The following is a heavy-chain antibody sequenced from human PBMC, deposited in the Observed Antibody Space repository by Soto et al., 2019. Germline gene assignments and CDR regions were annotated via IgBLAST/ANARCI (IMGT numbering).Heavy chain of an antibody. CDR3: VVQTCSSTSCYFDY. CDR1: GGSISSSNW. CDR2: IYHSGST. J-gene: IGHJ4*02. Sequence: SETLSLTCAVSGGSISSSNWWSWVRQPPGKGLEWIGEIYHSGSTNYNPSLKSRVTISVDKSKNQFSLKLSSVTAADTAVYYCVVQTCSSTSCYFDYWGQGTLVTVSS. V-gene: IGHV4-4*02. D-gene: IGHD2-2*01.